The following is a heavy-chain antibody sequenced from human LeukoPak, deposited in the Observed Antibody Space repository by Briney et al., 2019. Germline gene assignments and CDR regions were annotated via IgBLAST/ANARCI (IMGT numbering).Heavy chain of an antibody. CDR2: MNPNSGNT. CDR3: ARGRWSATTASYYLDF. D-gene: IGHD2-21*02. Sequence: ASVKVSCKASGYTFTSYDINWVRQATGQGLEWMGWMNPNSGNTGYAQKFQGRVTMTRNTSISTAYMELSSLRSEDTALYYCARGRWSATTASYYLDFWGLGTLVTVSS. V-gene: IGHV1-8*01. J-gene: IGHJ4*02. CDR1: GYTFTSYD.